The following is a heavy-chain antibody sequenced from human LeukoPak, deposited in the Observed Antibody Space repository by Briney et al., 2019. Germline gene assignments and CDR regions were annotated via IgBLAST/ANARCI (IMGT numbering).Heavy chain of an antibody. CDR2: VNPNSGGT. D-gene: IGHD1-1*01. CDR3: ARVITTGTTDY. CDR1: GYTFTGYY. V-gene: IGHV1-2*02. Sequence: APVKVSCKASGYTFTGYYMHWVRQAPGPGLEWMGWVNPNSGGTNYAQKFQGRVTMTRDTSISTAYMELSRLRSDDTAVYYCARVITTGTTDYWGQGTLVTVSS. J-gene: IGHJ4*02.